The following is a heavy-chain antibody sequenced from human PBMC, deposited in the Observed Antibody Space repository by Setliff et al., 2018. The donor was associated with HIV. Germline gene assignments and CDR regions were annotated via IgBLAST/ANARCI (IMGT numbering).Heavy chain of an antibody. CDR2: IKQDESEK. J-gene: IGHJ2*01. Sequence: GSLRLSCAASGFTFSSYWMTWVRQFPGKGLEWVANIKQDESEKYYVDSVEGRFTISRDNSKYLVYLQMANLRVEDTAVYFCARGRGVFDLWGRGTLVTVSS. CDR1: GFTFSSYW. D-gene: IGHD2-8*01. V-gene: IGHV3-7*01. CDR3: ARGRGVFDL.